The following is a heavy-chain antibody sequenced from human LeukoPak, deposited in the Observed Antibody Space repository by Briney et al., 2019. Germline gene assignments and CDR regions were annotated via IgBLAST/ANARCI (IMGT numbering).Heavy chain of an antibody. V-gene: IGHV3-48*01. D-gene: IGHD2-15*01. J-gene: IGHJ4*02. CDR1: GVTLYN. CDR3: ARGYYRVDY. Sequence: GGSLGLSCAASGVTLYNMNWVRQAPGKGLEWVSYISSSSSTIYYADSVKGRFTISRDNAKNSLYLQMNSLRAEDTAVYYCARGYYRVDYWGQGTLVTVSS. CDR2: ISSSSSTI.